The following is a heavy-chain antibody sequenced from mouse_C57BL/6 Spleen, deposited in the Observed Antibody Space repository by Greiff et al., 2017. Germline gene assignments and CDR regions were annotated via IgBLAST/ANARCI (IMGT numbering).Heavy chain of an antibody. CDR2: IYPGGGYT. J-gene: IGHJ3*01. Sequence: QVQLQQSGAELVRPGTSVKMSCKASGYTFTNYWIGWAKQRPGHGLEWIGDIYPGGGYTNYNEKFKGKATLTADKSSSTAYMQFSSLTSEDSAIYYCARRGYGSSYPFAYWGQGTLVTVSA. V-gene: IGHV1-63*01. CDR3: ARRGYGSSYPFAY. CDR1: GYTFTNYW. D-gene: IGHD1-1*01.